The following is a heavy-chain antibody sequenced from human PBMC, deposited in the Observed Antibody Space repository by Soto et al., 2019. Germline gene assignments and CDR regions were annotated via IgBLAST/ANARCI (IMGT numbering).Heavy chain of an antibody. V-gene: IGHV1-18*01. J-gene: IGHJ6*03. Sequence: QVQLLQSRAEVKKPGASVKVSCKASGYTFTSYGISWVLQAPGQGLEWMGWRRAYNGNTDSAQKLQGRVTMTTDTSTSTAYMELRSLRYDDTAVYYCARDGDCSSTSCYRGCYYYYYMDVWGKGTTVTVSS. D-gene: IGHD2-2*02. CDR2: RRAYNGNT. CDR1: GYTFTSYG. CDR3: ARDGDCSSTSCYRGCYYYYYMDV.